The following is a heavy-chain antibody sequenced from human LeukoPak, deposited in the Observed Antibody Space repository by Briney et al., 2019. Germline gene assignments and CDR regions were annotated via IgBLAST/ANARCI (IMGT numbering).Heavy chain of an antibody. CDR3: AKRGITIFGVVPPGYYYMDV. Sequence: GGSLRLSCAASGFTFSSYAMSWVRQAPGKGLEWVSAISGSGGSTYYADSVKGRFTISRDNSKNTLYLQMNSLRAEDTAVYYCAKRGITIFGVVPPGYYYMDVWGKGTTVTVSS. CDR1: GFTFSSYA. J-gene: IGHJ6*03. CDR2: ISGSGGST. D-gene: IGHD3-3*01. V-gene: IGHV3-23*01.